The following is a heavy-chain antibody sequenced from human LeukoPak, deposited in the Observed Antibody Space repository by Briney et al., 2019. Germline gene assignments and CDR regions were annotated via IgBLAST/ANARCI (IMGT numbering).Heavy chain of an antibody. CDR3: AKGRYGDYYDGFDV. V-gene: IGHV3-23*01. CDR1: GFTFSNYA. CDR2: IRGSGSDT. J-gene: IGHJ3*01. Sequence: PGGSLRLSCAASGFTFSNYAMNWVRQAPGKGLEWVSTIRGSGSDTYYVDSVKGRFIMSRDNSKDMLSLQMTGLRAEDTALYYCAKGRYGDYYDGFDVWGQGTLVTVSS. D-gene: IGHD4-17*01.